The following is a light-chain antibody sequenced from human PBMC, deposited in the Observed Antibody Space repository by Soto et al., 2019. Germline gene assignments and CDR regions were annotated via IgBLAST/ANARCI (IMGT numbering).Light chain of an antibody. CDR1: TSDIGNNY. CDR2: DSD. Sequence: QSVLTQPPSVSAAPGQKVTISCSGSTSDIGNNYVSWYQQFPGAAPKLLIYDSDKRPSGIPDRFSGSKSGTSATLGITGLQTGDEADYYCATWDSSLSDVVFGGGTKLTVL. CDR3: ATWDSSLSDVV. J-gene: IGLJ2*01. V-gene: IGLV1-51*01.